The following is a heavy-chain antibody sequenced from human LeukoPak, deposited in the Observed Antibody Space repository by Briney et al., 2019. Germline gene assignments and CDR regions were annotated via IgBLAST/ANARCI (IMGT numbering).Heavy chain of an antibody. J-gene: IGHJ2*01. CDR2: INDNGRT. CDR3: ARVAMTGSFDHWYFDL. D-gene: IGHD3-9*01. Sequence: SGTLSLTCAVSGETFSGHYWSWIRQPPGKGLEYIGEINDNGRTIYNPSLESRVTISVDTSKNQVSLNLNSVTAADTALYYCARVAMTGSFDHWYFDLWGRGTLVIASS. V-gene: IGHV4-34*01. CDR1: GETFSGHY.